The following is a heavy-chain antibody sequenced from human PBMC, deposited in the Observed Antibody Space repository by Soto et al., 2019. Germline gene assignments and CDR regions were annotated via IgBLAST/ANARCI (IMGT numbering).Heavy chain of an antibody. CDR3: ARDNNWSYDY. CDR1: GFTFTNAW. J-gene: IGHJ4*02. D-gene: IGHD1-1*01. Sequence: EVQLVESGGGLVKPGGSLTLSCVASGFTFTNAWMHWVRQAPGKGLVWVSHIGPDGSSTRDADSVQGRFTISRDNARNTLYLQMNSLRDEDTAVYYCARDNNWSYDYWGQGILVTVSS. CDR2: IGPDGSST. V-gene: IGHV3-74*01.